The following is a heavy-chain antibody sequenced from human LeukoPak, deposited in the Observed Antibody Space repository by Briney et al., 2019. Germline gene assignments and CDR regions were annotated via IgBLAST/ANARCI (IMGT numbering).Heavy chain of an antibody. CDR1: GFTVSSNY. J-gene: IGHJ3*02. CDR2: IYSGGST. Sequence: PGGSLRLSCAASGFTVSSNYMSWVRQAPGKGLEWVSVIYSGGSTYYAGSVKGRFTISRDNSKNTLYLQMNSLRAEDTAVYYCATLPPLHAFDIWGQGTMVTVSS. V-gene: IGHV3-66*01. CDR3: ATLPPLHAFDI. D-gene: IGHD4-11*01.